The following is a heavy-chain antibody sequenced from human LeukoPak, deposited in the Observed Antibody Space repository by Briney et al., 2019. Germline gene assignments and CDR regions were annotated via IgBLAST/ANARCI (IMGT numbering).Heavy chain of an antibody. CDR1: GGSISSGGYS. CDR2: IYHSGST. D-gene: IGHD3-22*01. CDR3: ARGLDYYDSSGSAFDL. J-gene: IGHJ2*01. Sequence: SETLSLTCAVSGGSISSGGYSRSWIRQPPGKGLEWIGYIYHSGSTYYNPSLKSRVTISVDRSKNQFSLKLSSVTAADTAVYYCARGLDYYDSSGSAFDLWGRGTLVTVSS. V-gene: IGHV4-30-2*01.